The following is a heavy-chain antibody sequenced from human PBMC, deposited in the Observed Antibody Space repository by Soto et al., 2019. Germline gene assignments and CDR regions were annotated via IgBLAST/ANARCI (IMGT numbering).Heavy chain of an antibody. CDR3: ASPHRAGCSGGSCYDRYFDY. CDR1: GGSFSGYY. Sequence: QVQLQQWGAGLLKPSETLSLTCAVYGGSFSGYYWSWIRQPPGKGLEWIGEINHSGSTNYNPSLKSRVTISVDTSKNQFSLQLSSVTAADTAVYYCASPHRAGCSGGSCYDRYFDYWGQGTLVTVSS. J-gene: IGHJ4*02. D-gene: IGHD2-15*01. CDR2: INHSGST. V-gene: IGHV4-34*01.